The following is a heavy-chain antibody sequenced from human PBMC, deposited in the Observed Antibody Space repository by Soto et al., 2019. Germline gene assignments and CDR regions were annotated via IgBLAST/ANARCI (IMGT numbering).Heavy chain of an antibody. J-gene: IGHJ4*02. Sequence: QLQLQESGPGLVKPSETLSLTCTVSGGSISSSSYYWGWIRQPPGKGLEWIGSIYYSGSTYYNPSLTSRVTISVDTSKNQFSLKLSSVTAADTAVYYCARGYSSGWLPSYFDYWGQGTLVTVSS. D-gene: IGHD6-19*01. CDR2: IYYSGST. V-gene: IGHV4-39*01. CDR3: ARGYSSGWLPSYFDY. CDR1: GGSISSSSYY.